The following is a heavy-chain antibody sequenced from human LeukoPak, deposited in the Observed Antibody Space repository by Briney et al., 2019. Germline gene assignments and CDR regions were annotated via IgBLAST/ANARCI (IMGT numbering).Heavy chain of an antibody. D-gene: IGHD3-9*01. CDR3: ASVMTGPSAAGDAFDI. CDR1: VYTFTGYY. Sequence: EAAVKVSCKASVYTFTGYYMHGVRQAPGQGLEGMGWINPKSGGTNYAQKFQGRVTMTGDTSISTAYMELSRLRSDDTAVYYCASVMTGPSAAGDAFDIWGQGTMVTVSS. J-gene: IGHJ3*02. CDR2: INPKSGGT. V-gene: IGHV1-2*02.